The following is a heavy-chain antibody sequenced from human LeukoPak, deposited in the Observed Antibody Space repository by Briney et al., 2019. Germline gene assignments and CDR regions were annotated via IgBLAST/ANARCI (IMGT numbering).Heavy chain of an antibody. Sequence: SETLSLTCTVSGGSISSGGYYWSWIRQLPGKGLEWIGYIYYSGSTYYSPSLKSRVTISVDTSKNQFSLKLSSVTAADTAVYYCAKGSGSSQGRAFDYWGQGTLVTVSS. CDR3: AKGSGSSQGRAFDY. J-gene: IGHJ4*02. CDR1: GGSISSGGYY. V-gene: IGHV4-31*03. D-gene: IGHD6-13*01. CDR2: IYYSGST.